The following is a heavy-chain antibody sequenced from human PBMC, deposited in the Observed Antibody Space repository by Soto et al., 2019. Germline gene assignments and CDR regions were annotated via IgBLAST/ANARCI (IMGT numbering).Heavy chain of an antibody. CDR2: INAGNGNT. J-gene: IGHJ5*02. Sequence: ASVKVSCKASGYTFTSYAMHWVRQAPGQRLEWMGWINAGNGNTKYSQKFQGRVTITRDTSASTAYMELSSLRSEDTAVYYCGRGYSGSLPWFDPWGQGTLVPVSS. D-gene: IGHD5-12*01. V-gene: IGHV1-3*01. CDR1: GYTFTSYA. CDR3: GRGYSGSLPWFDP.